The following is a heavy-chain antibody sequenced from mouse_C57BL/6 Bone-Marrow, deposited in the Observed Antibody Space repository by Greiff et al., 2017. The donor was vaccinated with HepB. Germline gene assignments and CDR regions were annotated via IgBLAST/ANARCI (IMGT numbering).Heavy chain of an antibody. J-gene: IGHJ4*01. D-gene: IGHD1-1*01. CDR2: ISYDGSN. CDR1: GYSITSGYY. CDR3: ARDHYGSSYHYAMDY. V-gene: IGHV3-6*01. Sequence: EVKLMESGPGLVKPSQSLSLTCSVTGYSITSGYYWNWIRQFPGNKLEWMGYISYDGSNNYNPSLKNRISITRDTSKNQFFLKLNSVTTEDTATYYCARDHYGSSYHYAMDYWGQGTSVTVSS.